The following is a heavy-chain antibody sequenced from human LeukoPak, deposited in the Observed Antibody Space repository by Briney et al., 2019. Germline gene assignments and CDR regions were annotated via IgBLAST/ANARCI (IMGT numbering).Heavy chain of an antibody. CDR1: GGSINSDYYY. J-gene: IGHJ4*02. CDR3: AREVGRVTTSFDY. Sequence: SETLSLTCTVSGGSINSDYYYWSWIRQPPGKGLEWIGYIYYSGSTYYNPSLKSRVTISVDTSKNQFSLKLSSVTAADTAVYYCAREVGRVTTSFDYWGQGTLVTVSS. CDR2: IYYSGST. D-gene: IGHD3-16*01. V-gene: IGHV4-30-4*01.